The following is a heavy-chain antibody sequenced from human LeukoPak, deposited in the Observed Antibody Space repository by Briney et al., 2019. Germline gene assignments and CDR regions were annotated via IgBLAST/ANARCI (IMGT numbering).Heavy chain of an antibody. Sequence: GGSLRLSCAASGFTFSSYAMSWVRQAPGKGLEWVSAISGSGGSTYYADSVKGRFTISRDNSKNTLYLQMNSLRAEDTAVYYCAKHRFESGGYHSTDWGQGTLVTVSS. CDR1: GFTFSSYA. V-gene: IGHV3-23*01. CDR2: ISGSGGST. J-gene: IGHJ4*02. D-gene: IGHD3-22*01. CDR3: AKHRFESGGYHSTD.